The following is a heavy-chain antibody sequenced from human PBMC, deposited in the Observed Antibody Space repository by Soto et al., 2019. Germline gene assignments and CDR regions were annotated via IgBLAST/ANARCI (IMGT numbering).Heavy chain of an antibody. V-gene: IGHV5-51*01. CDR3: ARLSDFPDAIDL. Sequence: GESLKISCKGSGYSFSTYWIGWVRQMPGKGLEWMGIIHPGDSDTRYSPSFQGQVTISADKSISTAYLQWSSLKASDTAMYYCARLSDFPDAIDLCGQGTMVTVSS. D-gene: IGHD2-21*02. CDR1: GYSFSTYW. J-gene: IGHJ3*01. CDR2: IHPGDSDT.